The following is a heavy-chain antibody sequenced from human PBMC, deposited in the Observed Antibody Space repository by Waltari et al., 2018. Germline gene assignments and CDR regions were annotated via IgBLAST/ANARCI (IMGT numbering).Heavy chain of an antibody. CDR2: INPNSGGT. CDR1: GYTFTGHY. Sequence: QVQLVQSGAEVKKPGASVKVSCKASGYTFTGHYMHWVRQAPGQGLEWMGRINPNSGGTNYAQKFQGRVTMTRDTSISTAYMELSRLRSDDTAVYYCARDLGVYSSSWYKAFDIWGQGTMVTVSS. J-gene: IGHJ3*02. V-gene: IGHV1-2*06. D-gene: IGHD6-13*01. CDR3: ARDLGVYSSSWYKAFDI.